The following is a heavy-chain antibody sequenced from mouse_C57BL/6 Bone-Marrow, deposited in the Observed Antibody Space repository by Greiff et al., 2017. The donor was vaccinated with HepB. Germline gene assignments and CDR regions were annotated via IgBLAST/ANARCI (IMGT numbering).Heavy chain of an antibody. CDR2: IRNKANGYTT. D-gene: IGHD1-1*01. J-gene: IGHJ1*03. CDR1: GFTFTDYY. Sequence: EVKVVESGGGLVQPGGSLSLSCAASGFTFTDYYMSWVRQPPGKALEWLGFIRNKANGYTTEYSASVKGRFTISRDNSQSILYLQMNALRAEDSATYYCASLYYGSSYGWYFDVWGTGTTVTVSS. CDR3: ASLYYGSSYGWYFDV. V-gene: IGHV7-3*01.